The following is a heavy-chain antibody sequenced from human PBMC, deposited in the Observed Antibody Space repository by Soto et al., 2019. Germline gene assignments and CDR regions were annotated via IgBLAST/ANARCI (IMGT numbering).Heavy chain of an antibody. D-gene: IGHD5-12*01. CDR3: AKDLATYRGNDYSFDC. V-gene: IGHV3-23*01. Sequence: GGSLRLSCAASGFTFSSYAMSWVRQAPGKGLEWVSGISGSGGIRYYADSLKGRLTISRDNSENTLYLQMSSLRVEDTALYYCAKDLATYRGNDYSFDCWGQGTLVTVSS. CDR1: GFTFSSYA. J-gene: IGHJ4*02. CDR2: ISGSGGIR.